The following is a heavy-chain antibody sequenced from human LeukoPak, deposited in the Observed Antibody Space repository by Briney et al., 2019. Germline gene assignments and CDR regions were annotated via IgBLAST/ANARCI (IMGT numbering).Heavy chain of an antibody. CDR1: GYTLTESS. Sequence: ASVTVSFKVSGYTLTESSMHWVRQAPGKGLEWMGGFGPEDGETIYAQNFQGRVTMTEDTSTDTAYMELSSLRSEDTAVYYCATVGLIKPEYYDRSGYYYRRVLSPLDYWGQGTQVTVSS. D-gene: IGHD3-22*01. CDR2: FGPEDGET. J-gene: IGHJ4*02. V-gene: IGHV1-24*01. CDR3: ATVGLIKPEYYDRSGYYYRRVLSPLDY.